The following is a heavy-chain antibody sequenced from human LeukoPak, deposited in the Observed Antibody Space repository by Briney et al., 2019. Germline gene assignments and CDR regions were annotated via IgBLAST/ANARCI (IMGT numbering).Heavy chain of an antibody. CDR1: GYTFTGYY. Sequence: ASVKVSCKASGYTFTGYYMHWVRQAPGQGLEWMGWINPNSGGTNYAQKFRGRVTMTRDTSISTAYMELSRLRSDDTAVYYCARVREGGFGELLLFDYWGQGTLVTVSS. CDR3: ARVREGGFGELLLFDY. CDR2: INPNSGGT. D-gene: IGHD3-10*01. V-gene: IGHV1-2*02. J-gene: IGHJ4*02.